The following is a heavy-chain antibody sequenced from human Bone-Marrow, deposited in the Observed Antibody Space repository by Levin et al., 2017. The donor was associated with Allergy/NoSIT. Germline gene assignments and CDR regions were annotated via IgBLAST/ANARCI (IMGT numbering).Heavy chain of an antibody. V-gene: IGHV4-30-2*01. CDR1: GGSISSGGYS. CDR3: ARETLPDNWFDP. CDR2: IYHSGST. Sequence: TASETLSLTCAVSGGSISSGGYSWSWIRQPPGKGLEWIGYIYHSGSTYYNPSLKSRVTISVDRSKNQFSLKLSSVTAADTAVYYCARETLPDNWFDPWGQGTLVTVSS. J-gene: IGHJ5*02.